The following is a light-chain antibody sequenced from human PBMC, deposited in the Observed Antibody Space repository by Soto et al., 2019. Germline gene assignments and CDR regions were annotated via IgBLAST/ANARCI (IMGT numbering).Light chain of an antibody. Sequence: QSALTQPASVSGSPGQSITISCTGPSSDVGTYNLVSWYQQHPDKAPKVILYEGTKRPSGVSPRFSGSQSGNTASLTISGLQAEDEAVYFCSSYISSTTLVVFGGGTKLTVL. V-gene: IGLV2-14*02. CDR3: SSYISSTTLVV. J-gene: IGLJ2*01. CDR2: EGT. CDR1: SSDVGTYNL.